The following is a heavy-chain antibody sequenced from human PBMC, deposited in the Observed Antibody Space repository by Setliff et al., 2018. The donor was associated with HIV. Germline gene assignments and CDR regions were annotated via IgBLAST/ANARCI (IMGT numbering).Heavy chain of an antibody. J-gene: IGHJ6*03. D-gene: IGHD6-19*01. Sequence: ASVKVSCKASGYTFTSYDINWVRQATGQGLEWMGWINVGNGKTKYSQNFQGRVTITRDTFASTAYMELSSLRSEDTAVYYCARSLEGQWLVPYYMDVWGKGTTVTVSS. CDR2: INVGNGKT. CDR3: ARSLEGQWLVPYYMDV. CDR1: GYTFTSYD. V-gene: IGHV1-3*01.